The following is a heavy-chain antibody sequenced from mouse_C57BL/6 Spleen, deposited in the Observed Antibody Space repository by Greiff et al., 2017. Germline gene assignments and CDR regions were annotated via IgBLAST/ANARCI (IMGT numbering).Heavy chain of an antibody. CDR1: GFSLTSYG. CDR3: AKKGNFIYYDQRGAMDD. Sequence: QVQLKQSGPGLVAPSQSLTLTCTVSGFSLTSYGVSWVRQPPGKGLEWLGVLWGDGSANYHSALISRLSISKDNSKSQVFLKLNSLQTDDTATYYCAKKGNFIYYDQRGAMDDWGQGTSVTVSA. CDR2: LWGDGSA. J-gene: IGHJ4*01. V-gene: IGHV2-3*01. D-gene: IGHD2-4*01.